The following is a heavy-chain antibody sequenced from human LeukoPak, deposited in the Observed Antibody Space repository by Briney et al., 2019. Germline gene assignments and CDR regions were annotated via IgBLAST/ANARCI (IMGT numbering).Heavy chain of an antibody. CDR1: GFTFSSYW. CDR2: IKQDGSES. D-gene: IGHD3-9*01. CDR3: VRDGRYDY. J-gene: IGHJ4*02. Sequence: GGSLRLSCAASGFTFSSYWMSWVRQAPGKGLEWVANIKQDGSESNYVDSVKGRFTISRDNARNSMYLQMHSLRVEDTAVYYCVRDGRYDYWGQGVLVTVSS. V-gene: IGHV3-7*03.